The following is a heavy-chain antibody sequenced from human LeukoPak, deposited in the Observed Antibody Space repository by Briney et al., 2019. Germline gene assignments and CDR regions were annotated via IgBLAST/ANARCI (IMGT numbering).Heavy chain of an antibody. D-gene: IGHD4-17*01. V-gene: IGHV4-30-4*01. CDR1: GGSISSGDYY. Sequence: PSQTLSLTCTVSGGSISSGDYYWSWIRQPPGKGLEWIGYIYYSGSTYYNPSLKSRVTISVDTSKNQFSLKLSSVTAADTAVYYCARTLYGDYPTNWFDPWGQGTLVTVSS. J-gene: IGHJ5*02. CDR2: IYYSGST. CDR3: ARTLYGDYPTNWFDP.